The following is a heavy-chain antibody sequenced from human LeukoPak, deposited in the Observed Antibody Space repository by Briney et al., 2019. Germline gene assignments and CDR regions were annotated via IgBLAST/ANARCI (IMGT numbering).Heavy chain of an antibody. J-gene: IGHJ6*03. CDR3: AKGGDGHNLWDYSYYMDV. CDR2: ISGSGDST. CDR1: GFTFSSYA. V-gene: IGHV3-23*01. Sequence: GGSLRVSCAASGFTFSSYAMSWVRQVPGKGLEWVSVISGSGDSTYYADSVEGRFTISRDNSKNTLYLQMNSLRAEDTAVYHCAKGGDGHNLWDYSYYMDVRGKGTTVTVSS. D-gene: IGHD5-24*01.